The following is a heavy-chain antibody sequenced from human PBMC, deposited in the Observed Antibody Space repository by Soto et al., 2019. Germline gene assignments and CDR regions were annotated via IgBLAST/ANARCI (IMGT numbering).Heavy chain of an antibody. CDR3: ARDHLGEKAELLLYYFDY. Sequence: VQLVESGGGVVQPGRSLRLSCAASGFTFSSYGMHWVRQAPGKGLEWVAVIWYDGRNKYYADSAKGRFTISRDNPKNTLYLQMHSLRAEDTAVYYCARDHLGEKAELLLYYFDYWGQGTLVTVSS. CDR2: IWYDGRNK. D-gene: IGHD2-2*02. CDR1: GFTFSSYG. V-gene: IGHV3-33*01. J-gene: IGHJ4*02.